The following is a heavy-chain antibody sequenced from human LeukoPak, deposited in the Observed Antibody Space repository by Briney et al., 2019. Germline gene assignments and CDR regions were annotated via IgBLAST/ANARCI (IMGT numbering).Heavy chain of an antibody. CDR2: IYYSGST. J-gene: IGHJ6*02. D-gene: IGHD3-22*01. V-gene: IGHV4-59*01. CDR3: ARGPLMSQLGKSSGYYYYYYGMDV. Sequence: PSETLSLTCTVSGSSISSYYWSWIRQPPGKGLEWIGYIYYSGSTNYNPSLKSRVTISVDTSKNQFSLKLSSVTAADTAVYYCARGPLMSQLGKSSGYYYYYYGMDVWGQGTTVTVSS. CDR1: GSSISSYY.